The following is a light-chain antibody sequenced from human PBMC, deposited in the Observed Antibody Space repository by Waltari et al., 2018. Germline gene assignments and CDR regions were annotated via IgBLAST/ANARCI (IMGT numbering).Light chain of an antibody. CDR3: QQHYSSLWT. CDR1: QGISNS. Sequence: DIQMTQSPSSLSAPVGDRVTITCRASQGISNSLAWYQQKPGKAPKLLLYLTSRLESGVPSRFSGSGSGTDYTLTISSLQPEDFATYYCQQHYSSLWTFGQGTKVEIK. J-gene: IGKJ1*01. CDR2: LTS. V-gene: IGKV1-NL1*01.